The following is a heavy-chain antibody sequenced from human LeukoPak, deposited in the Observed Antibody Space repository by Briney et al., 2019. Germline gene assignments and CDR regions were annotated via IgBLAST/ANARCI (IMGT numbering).Heavy chain of an antibody. D-gene: IGHD6-13*01. J-gene: IGHJ6*02. Sequence: GASVKVSCKASGGTFSSYAISWVRQAPGQGLEWMGRIIPILGIANYAQKFQGRDTITADKSTSTAYMELSSLRSEDTAVYYCARASAAAGTILGYYYGMDVWGQGTTVTVSS. CDR2: IIPILGIA. CDR3: ARASAAAGTILGYYYGMDV. V-gene: IGHV1-69*04. CDR1: GGTFSSYA.